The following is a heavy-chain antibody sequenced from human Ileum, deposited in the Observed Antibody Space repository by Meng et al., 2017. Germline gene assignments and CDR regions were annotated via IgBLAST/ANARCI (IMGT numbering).Heavy chain of an antibody. CDR2: IYHTGST. Sequence: QVPLRAAGPGLVKPSGTLSLTCAVSGGSISTSNWWSWLRQSPGQGLEWIGEIYHTGSTTYNPSLESRVTVSVDKSNNQFSLRLTSATAADTAVYYCARVSQRDGYNSANFDYWGQGALVTVSS. CDR1: GGSISTSNW. V-gene: IGHV4-4*02. CDR3: ARVSQRDGYNSANFDY. J-gene: IGHJ4*02. D-gene: IGHD5-24*01.